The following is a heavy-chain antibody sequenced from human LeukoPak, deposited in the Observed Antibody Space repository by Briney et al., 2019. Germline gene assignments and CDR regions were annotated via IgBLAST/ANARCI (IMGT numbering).Heavy chain of an antibody. Sequence: SETLSLTCTVSGGTISSSSYYWGWIRQPAGEGLEWIGRVSTSGSTNYNPSLKSRVTISIDTSRNQFSLMVSSVTAADTAVYYCARVSGSSWAYDYWGQGTLVTVSS. J-gene: IGHJ4*02. CDR1: GGTISSSSYY. D-gene: IGHD6-13*01. V-gene: IGHV4-61*02. CDR3: ARVSGSSWAYDY. CDR2: VSTSGST.